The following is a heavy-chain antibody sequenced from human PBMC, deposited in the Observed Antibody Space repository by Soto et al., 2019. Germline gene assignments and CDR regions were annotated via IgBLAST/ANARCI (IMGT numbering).Heavy chain of an antibody. V-gene: IGHV4-31*03. CDR1: GGSISSGGYY. Sequence: PSETLSLTCTVSGGSISSGGYYWSWIRQHPGKGLEWIGYIYYSGSTYYNPSLKSRVTISVDTSKNQFSLKLSSVTAADTDVYYCARAGGYSGYDHNWFDHWGQGTLVTVSS. D-gene: IGHD5-12*01. J-gene: IGHJ5*02. CDR2: IYYSGST. CDR3: ARAGGYSGYDHNWFDH.